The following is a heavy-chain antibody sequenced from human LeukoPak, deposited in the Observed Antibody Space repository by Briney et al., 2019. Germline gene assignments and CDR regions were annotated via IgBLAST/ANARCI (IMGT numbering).Heavy chain of an antibody. CDR2: ISGIVSST. V-gene: IGHV3-23*01. Sequence: PGGSLRLSCAASAFTFSNYAMTWVHQAPGKGLEWVSSISGIVSSTYYADSVKGRFTISRDNSKNTLYLQMNSLRAEDTAVYYCAKLAGRSSSWYYFDYWGQGTLVTVSS. J-gene: IGHJ4*02. CDR1: AFTFSNYA. D-gene: IGHD6-13*01. CDR3: AKLAGRSSSWYYFDY.